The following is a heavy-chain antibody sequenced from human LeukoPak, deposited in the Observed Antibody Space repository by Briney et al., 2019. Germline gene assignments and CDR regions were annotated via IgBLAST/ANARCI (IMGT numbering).Heavy chain of an antibody. CDR3: TRDMGSYYGH. D-gene: IGHD3-10*01. J-gene: IGHJ4*02. CDR1: GGSISSYY. Sequence: SETLSLTCTVSGGSISSYYWTWIRQPAGKGLEWIGRIYSSGNTNYNPSLKSRVSMSVDTSKNQLSLKLSSVTAADTAVYYCTRDMGSYYGHWGQGTLVTVSS. V-gene: IGHV4-4*07. CDR2: IYSSGNT.